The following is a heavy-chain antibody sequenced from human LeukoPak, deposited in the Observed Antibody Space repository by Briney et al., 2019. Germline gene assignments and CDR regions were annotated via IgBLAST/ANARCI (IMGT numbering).Heavy chain of an antibody. Sequence: GGSLRLSCAASGFTFSSYSMNWVRQAPGKGLEWVSAISGSGGSTYYADSVKGRFTISRDNSKNTLYLQMNSLRAEDTAVYYCVRGQLWSYYHDYWGQGTLVTVSS. CDR2: ISGSGGST. V-gene: IGHV3-23*01. CDR3: VRGQLWSYYHDY. J-gene: IGHJ4*02. CDR1: GFTFSSYS. D-gene: IGHD3-16*01.